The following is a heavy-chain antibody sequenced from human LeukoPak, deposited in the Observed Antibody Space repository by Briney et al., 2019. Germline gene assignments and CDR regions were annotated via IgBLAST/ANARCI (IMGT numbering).Heavy chain of an antibody. CDR1: GFTVSTKY. CDR3: ARAGGSYSPYYYYMDV. D-gene: IGHD1-26*01. Sequence: PGGSLRLSCAASGFTVSTKYMSWVRQAPGKGLEWVANIKQDGSEKYYVDSVKGRFTISRDNAKNSLYLQMNSLRAEDTAVYYCARAGGSYSPYYYYMDVWGKGTTVTVSS. CDR2: IKQDGSEK. J-gene: IGHJ6*03. V-gene: IGHV3-7*04.